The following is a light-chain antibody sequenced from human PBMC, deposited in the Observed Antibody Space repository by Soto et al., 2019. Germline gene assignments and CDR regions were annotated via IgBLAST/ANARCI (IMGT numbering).Light chain of an antibody. V-gene: IGKV3-15*01. CDR2: GAS. CDR1: QSVSSN. Sequence: EIVMTQSPATLSVSPGERATLSCRASQSVSSNLAWYQQKPGQAPRLLIYGASTRATSISARFSGSGSETEFTLPISSMQSEDFVVYYCQQYNNWPPITFGQGTNLEIK. CDR3: QQYNNWPPIT. J-gene: IGKJ2*01.